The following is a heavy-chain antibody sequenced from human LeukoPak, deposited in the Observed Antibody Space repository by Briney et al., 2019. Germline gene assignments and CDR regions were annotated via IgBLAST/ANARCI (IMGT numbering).Heavy chain of an antibody. CDR1: GGSVSSYY. D-gene: IGHD2-21*02. J-gene: IGHJ4*02. V-gene: IGHV4-59*02. CDR3: AGVSPRRKLLPSV. Sequence: SETLSLTCTVSGGSVSSYYWSWIRQRPGKGLEWIGYIYYSGSANYNPSLKSQVPMSVDTSKNQFSLKLTSVPGAATAVYCFAGVSPRRKLLPSVWGQGTLVTVSS. CDR2: IYYSGSA.